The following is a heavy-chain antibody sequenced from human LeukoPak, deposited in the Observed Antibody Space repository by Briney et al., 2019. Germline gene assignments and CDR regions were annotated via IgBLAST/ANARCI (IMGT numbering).Heavy chain of an antibody. J-gene: IGHJ5*02. V-gene: IGHV4-4*07. CDR3: ARDRGSDGSDQLDP. D-gene: IGHD3-10*01. CDR1: GGSISSYC. Sequence: KTSETLSLTCTVSGGSISSYCWIWMRQPAGKGLEWIGRICSSGSTIYNPSLKSRVTMSLDMSNNQFSLKLSSVTAADPAVYYCARDRGSDGSDQLDPWGQGTLVTVSS. CDR2: ICSSGST.